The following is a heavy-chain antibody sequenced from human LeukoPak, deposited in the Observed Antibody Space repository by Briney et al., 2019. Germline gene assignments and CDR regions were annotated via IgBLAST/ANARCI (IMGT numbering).Heavy chain of an antibody. CDR3: VKPYSGSYYSPEYFQN. D-gene: IGHD1-26*01. CDR2: IGGGGGT. Sequence: GGSLRLSCAASGFTLSSFGMNWVRQAPGKGLEWVSGIGGGGGTSYADSVKGRFTISRDNSKNTLYLQMSSLRAEDTAIYYCVKPYSGSYYSPEYFQNWGQGTLVTVSS. J-gene: IGHJ1*01. CDR1: GFTLSSFG. V-gene: IGHV3-23*01.